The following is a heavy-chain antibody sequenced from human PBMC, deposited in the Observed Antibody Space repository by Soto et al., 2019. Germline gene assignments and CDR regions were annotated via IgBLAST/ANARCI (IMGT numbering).Heavy chain of an antibody. CDR1: GYSFTSYW. D-gene: IGHD3-10*01. Sequence: PGESLKISCKTSGYSFTSYWIGWVRQMPGKGLEWMGIIYPGDSDTRYSPSFKGQVTISADRSISTAYLQWGSLKASDTAMYYCACHMIRGVLTTNFVSWRHATPVSVS. CDR3: ACHMIRGVLTTNFVS. CDR2: IYPGDSDT. J-gene: IGHJ4*01. V-gene: IGHV5-51*01.